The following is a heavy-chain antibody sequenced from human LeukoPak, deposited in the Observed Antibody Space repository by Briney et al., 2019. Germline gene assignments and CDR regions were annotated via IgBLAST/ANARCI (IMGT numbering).Heavy chain of an antibody. D-gene: IGHD6-25*01. V-gene: IGHV1-69*13. CDR1: GGTFSSYA. Sequence: GASVKVSCKASGGTFSSYAISWVRQAPGQGLEWMGGIIPIFGTANYAQKFQGRVTITADESTSTAYMELSSLRSEDTAVYYCVRGPQRTEIAWFDPWGQGTLVTVSS. CDR3: VRGPQRTEIAWFDP. J-gene: IGHJ5*02. CDR2: IIPIFGTA.